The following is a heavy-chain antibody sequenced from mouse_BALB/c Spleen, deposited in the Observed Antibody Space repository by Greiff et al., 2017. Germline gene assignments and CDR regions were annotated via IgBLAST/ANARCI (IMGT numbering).Heavy chain of an antibody. D-gene: IGHD1-3*01. CDR1: GFNIKDTN. CDR3: ALGSDYFDY. Sequence: VQLQQSGAELVKPGASVKLSCTASGFNIKDTNMHWVKQRPEQGLEWIGRIDPANGNTKYDPKFQGKATITADTSSNTAYLQLSSLTSEDTAVYYCALGSDYFDYWGQGTTLTVSS. CDR2: IDPANGNT. J-gene: IGHJ2*01. V-gene: IGHV14-3*02.